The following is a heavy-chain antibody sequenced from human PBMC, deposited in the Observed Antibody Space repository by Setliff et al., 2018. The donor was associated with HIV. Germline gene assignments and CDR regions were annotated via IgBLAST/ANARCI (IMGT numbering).Heavy chain of an antibody. CDR3: ARGLGGYCSSVSCYEADH. Sequence: SETLSLTCAVYGGSFSGYSWTWIRQPPGKGLEWIGQIDQSGSTNYNPSLKSRVTTSVDTSKNQFSLRLSSVTAADTAVYYCARGLGGYCSSVSCYEADHWGQGTLVTVSS. CDR2: IDQSGST. J-gene: IGHJ5*02. V-gene: IGHV4-34*01. D-gene: IGHD2-2*01. CDR1: GGSFSGYS.